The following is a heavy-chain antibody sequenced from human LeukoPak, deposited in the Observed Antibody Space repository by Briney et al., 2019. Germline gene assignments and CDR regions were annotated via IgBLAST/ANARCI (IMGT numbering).Heavy chain of an antibody. CDR3: ARDTLRSYYYYYYMDV. Sequence: ASVKVSCKASGYTFTGYYMHWVRQAPGQGREWMGWINPNSGGTNYAQKLQGRVTITTDTSTSTAYMELRSLRSDDTAVYYCARDTLRSYYYYYYMDVWGKGTTVTVSS. J-gene: IGHJ6*03. CDR1: GYTFTGYY. CDR2: INPNSGGT. V-gene: IGHV1-2*02. D-gene: IGHD2-15*01.